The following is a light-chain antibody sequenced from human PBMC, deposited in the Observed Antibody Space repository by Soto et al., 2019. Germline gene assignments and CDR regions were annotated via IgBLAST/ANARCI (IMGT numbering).Light chain of an antibody. CDR2: KAS. CDR1: QTITTS. Sequence: DIQMTQSPSTLSASVGDRVTITCRASQTITTSLAWYQQKPGKAPKLVIYKASSLESGVPSRFSGSGSGTEFTFTFGSLQPDAFATYYCQQYDSYSLRTFGQGTRVEI. J-gene: IGKJ1*01. CDR3: QQYDSYSLRT. V-gene: IGKV1-5*03.